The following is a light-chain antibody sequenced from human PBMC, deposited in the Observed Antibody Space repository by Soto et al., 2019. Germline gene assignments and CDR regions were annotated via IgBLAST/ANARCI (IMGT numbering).Light chain of an antibody. Sequence: DIQMTQSPSSQSASVGDRVTITCRASQSINSYLNWYQQKPGKAPKLLLYAASSLQSGVPSRFSGSGSATDFNLTISSLQPDDFANYYCQQSFSTPRTFGQGIRVEI. CDR3: QQSFSTPRT. J-gene: IGKJ1*01. CDR2: AAS. V-gene: IGKV1-39*01. CDR1: QSINSY.